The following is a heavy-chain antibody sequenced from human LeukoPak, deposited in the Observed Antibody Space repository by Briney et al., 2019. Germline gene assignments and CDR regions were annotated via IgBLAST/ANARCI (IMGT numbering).Heavy chain of an antibody. D-gene: IGHD4-17*01. CDR1: GGSISSYY. CDR2: IYYSGST. V-gene: IGHV4-59*12. CDR3: ARGGDYRFDY. J-gene: IGHJ4*02. Sequence: PSETLSLTCTVSGGSISSYYWSWIRQPPGKGLEWIGCIYYSGSTNYNPSLKSRVTISVDTSKNQFSLKLSSVTAADTAVYYCARGGDYRFDYWGQGTLVTVSS.